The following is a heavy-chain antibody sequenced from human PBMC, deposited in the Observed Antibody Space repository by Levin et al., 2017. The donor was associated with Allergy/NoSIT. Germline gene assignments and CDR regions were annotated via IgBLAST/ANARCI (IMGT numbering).Heavy chain of an antibody. D-gene: IGHD1-14*01. Sequence: SETLSLTCTVSGGSISSTIYYWGWVRQPPGKGLEWIVAVYYGASTYYNPSLKGRVTLSVDTSKNQFALKVTTVTAADTAIYYCVRLPKPRVGSASYYYYMDVWGEGTTVTVSS. CDR3: VRLPKPRVGSASYYYYMDV. CDR1: GGSISSTIYY. J-gene: IGHJ6*03. CDR2: VYYGAST. V-gene: IGHV4-39*01.